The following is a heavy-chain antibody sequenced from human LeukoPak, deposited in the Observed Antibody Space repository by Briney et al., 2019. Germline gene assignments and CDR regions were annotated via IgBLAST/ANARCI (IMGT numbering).Heavy chain of an antibody. J-gene: IGHJ5*02. CDR3: ARGSGTSWFDI. CDR2: MRHRWGGD. CDR1: GYTFTANY. D-gene: IGHD1-14*01. V-gene: IGHV1-2*02. Sequence: ASVKLSCRASGYTFTANYMHWVPQAPEKGLEWMGGMRHRWGGDNCAETTRGRLNMTRDTSINRAYMEQSSLRFDDTAVYYCARGSGTSWFDIWGQESLLTVYS.